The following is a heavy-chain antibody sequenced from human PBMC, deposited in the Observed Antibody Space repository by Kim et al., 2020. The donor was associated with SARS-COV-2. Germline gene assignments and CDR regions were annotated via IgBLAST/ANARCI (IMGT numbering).Heavy chain of an antibody. CDR3: ARGSGGGYRRAFDM. V-gene: IGHV3-74*01. J-gene: IGHJ3*02. D-gene: IGHD2-15*01. Sequence: GGSLRLSCEASGFTFSPYWMNWVRQAPGKGLVWVSRINSDGSSTNYADSVKGRFTISRDNAKNTVYLQMNSLRAEDTAVYYCARGSGGGYRRAFDMWGQGTLVTVSS. CDR1: GFTFSPYW. CDR2: INSDGSST.